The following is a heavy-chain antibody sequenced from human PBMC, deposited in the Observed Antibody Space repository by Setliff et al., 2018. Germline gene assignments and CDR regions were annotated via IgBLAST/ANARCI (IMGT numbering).Heavy chain of an antibody. D-gene: IGHD6-25*01. CDR2: IYTSGST. J-gene: IGHJ6*03. V-gene: IGHV4-4*07. Sequence: SEALSLTCTVSGGSISSYYWSWIRQPAGKGLEWIGRIYTSGSTNYNPSLKSRVTMSVDTSKNQFSLKLSSVTAADTAVYYCARYSRGNPPNYMDVWGKGTTVTVSS. CDR1: GGSISSYY. CDR3: ARYSRGNPPNYMDV.